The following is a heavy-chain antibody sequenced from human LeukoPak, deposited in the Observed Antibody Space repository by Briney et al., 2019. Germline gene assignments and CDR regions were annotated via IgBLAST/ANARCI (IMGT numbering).Heavy chain of an antibody. J-gene: IGHJ4*02. CDR1: GYTFTDYY. D-gene: IGHD5-24*01. CDR3: AGTRPRDGYNGPCY. Sequence: ASVKVSCKASGYTFTDYYIHWLRQAPGQGLESMGWINRNSGGTKSPQKFQGRVTMTRDTSISTVYMELSSLRSDDTAVYYCAGTRPRDGYNGPCYWGQGTLVTVSS. CDR2: INRNSGGT. V-gene: IGHV1-2*02.